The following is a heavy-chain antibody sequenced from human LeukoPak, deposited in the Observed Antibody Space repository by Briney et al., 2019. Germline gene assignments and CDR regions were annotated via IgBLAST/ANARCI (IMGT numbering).Heavy chain of an antibody. CDR3: ARRGSGYDSVFDY. CDR1: GGSISSYY. Sequence: SETLSLTCTVSGGSISSYYWSWIRQPPGKGLEWIGYIYTSGSTNYNPSLKSRVTISVDTSKNQFSLKLSSVTAADTAVYYCARRGSGYDSVFDYWGQGTLVTVSS. J-gene: IGHJ4*02. V-gene: IGHV4-4*08. D-gene: IGHD5-12*01. CDR2: IYTSGST.